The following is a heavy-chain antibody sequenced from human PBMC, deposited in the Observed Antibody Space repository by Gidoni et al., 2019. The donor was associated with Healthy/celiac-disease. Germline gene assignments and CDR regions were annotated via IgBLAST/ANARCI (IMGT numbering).Heavy chain of an antibody. Sequence: QVQLQESGPGLVKPSQTLSLTGTVSGGSISSGGYYWSWIRQPAGKGLEWIGRIYTSGSTNYNPSLKSRVTISVDTSKTQFSLKLSSVTAADTAVYYCARVPEDGSGSSPYWYFDLWGRGTLVTVSS. CDR3: ARVPEDGSGSSPYWYFDL. CDR1: GGSISSGGYY. CDR2: IYTSGST. J-gene: IGHJ2*01. V-gene: IGHV4-61*02. D-gene: IGHD3-10*01.